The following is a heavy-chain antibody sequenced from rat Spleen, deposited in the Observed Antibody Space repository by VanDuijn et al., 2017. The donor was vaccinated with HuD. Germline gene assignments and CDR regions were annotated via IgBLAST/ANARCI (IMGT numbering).Heavy chain of an antibody. CDR2: TTSGGGFT. CDR3: ARQDYSSSFDY. D-gene: IGHD1-2*01. Sequence: EVQLVESDGGLVQPGRSLKLSCAASGFTFSDYVMAWVRQAPTKGLEWVASTTSGGGFTFYRDSVKGRFTISRDNAKSTLYLQMDSLRSEDTATYYCARQDYSSSFDYWGQGVMVTVSS. V-gene: IGHV5S23*01. J-gene: IGHJ2*01. CDR1: GFTFSDYV.